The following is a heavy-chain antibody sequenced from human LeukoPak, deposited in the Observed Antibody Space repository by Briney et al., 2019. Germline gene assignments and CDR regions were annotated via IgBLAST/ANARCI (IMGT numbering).Heavy chain of an antibody. CDR1: GFTFSSYG. Sequence: GRSLRLSCAASGFTFSSYGMHWVRQAPGKGLEWVAVIWYDGSNKYYADSVKGRFTISRDNAKNSLYLQMNSLRAEDTAVYYCARAIFFKEGTYYDFWSGQLNWFDPWGQGTLVTVSS. J-gene: IGHJ5*02. CDR2: IWYDGSNK. V-gene: IGHV3-33*01. CDR3: ARAIFFKEGTYYDFWSGQLNWFDP. D-gene: IGHD3-3*01.